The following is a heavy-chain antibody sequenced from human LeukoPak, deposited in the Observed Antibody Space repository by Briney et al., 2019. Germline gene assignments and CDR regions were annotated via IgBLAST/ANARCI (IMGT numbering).Heavy chain of an antibody. CDR1: GSSISSYY. V-gene: IGHV4-59*01. CDR3: ARGHIRQLVDY. J-gene: IGHJ4*02. Sequence: SETLSLTCTVSGSSISSYYWSWIRQPPGKGLEWIGYIYYTGNTHYNFSLKSRVTISVATSKNQFSLKLSSVTAADTAVYYCARGHIRQLVDYWGQGTLVTVSS. D-gene: IGHD6-13*01. CDR2: IYYTGNT.